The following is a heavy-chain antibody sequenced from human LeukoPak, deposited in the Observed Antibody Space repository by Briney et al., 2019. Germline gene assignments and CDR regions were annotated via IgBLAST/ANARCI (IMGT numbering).Heavy chain of an antibody. J-gene: IGHJ5*02. V-gene: IGHV3-30*03. CDR3: ARSKYGSGSYYNINWFDP. CDR1: GFTFSSYG. D-gene: IGHD3-10*01. CDR2: ISYDGSNK. Sequence: GGSLRLSCAASGFTFSSYGMHWVRQAPGKGLEWVAVISYDGSNKYYADSVKGRFTISRDNSKNTLYLQMNSLRAEDTAVYYCARSKYGSGSYYNINWFDPWGQGTLVTVSS.